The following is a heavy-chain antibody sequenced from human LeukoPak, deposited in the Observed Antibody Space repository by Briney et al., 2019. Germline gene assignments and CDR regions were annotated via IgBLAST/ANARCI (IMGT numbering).Heavy chain of an antibody. CDR1: GYSFANYW. CDR2: IYPGDSDT. Sequence: GESLKISCKGSGYSFANYWIGWVRQMPGKGLEWMGIIYPGDSDTRYSPSFQGQVTISADKSISTAYLQWSSLQASNTAMYYCARLPGYMYADVSFDYWGQGTLVTVSS. D-gene: IGHD5-12*01. CDR3: ARLPGYMYADVSFDY. V-gene: IGHV5-51*01. J-gene: IGHJ4*02.